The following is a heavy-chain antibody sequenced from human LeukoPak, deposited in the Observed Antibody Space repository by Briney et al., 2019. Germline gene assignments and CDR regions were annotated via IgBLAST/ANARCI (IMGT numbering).Heavy chain of an antibody. CDR3: ARAYGGYSGYEPYYFDY. CDR2: IWYDGSNK. Sequence: PGRSLRLSCAASGFTFSSYGMHWGRQAPGKGPEWVAVIWYDGSNKYYADSVKGRFTISRDNSKNTLYLQMNSLRAEDTAVYYCARAYGGYSGYEPYYFDYWGQGTLVTVSS. V-gene: IGHV3-33*01. J-gene: IGHJ4*02. D-gene: IGHD5-12*01. CDR1: GFTFSSYG.